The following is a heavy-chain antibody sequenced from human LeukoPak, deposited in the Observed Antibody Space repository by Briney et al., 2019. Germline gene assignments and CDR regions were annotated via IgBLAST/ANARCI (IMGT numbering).Heavy chain of an antibody. CDR1: GFTFSSYS. J-gene: IGHJ6*02. CDR3: ARAVLAEYGMDV. D-gene: IGHD6-13*01. V-gene: IGHV3-21*01. CDR2: ISSSSSYI. Sequence: PGGSLRLSCAASGFTFSSYSMTWVRQAPGKGLEWVSSISSSSSYIYYADSVKGRFTISRDNAKNSLYLQMNSLRAEDTAVYYCARAVLAEYGMDVWGQGTTVTVSS.